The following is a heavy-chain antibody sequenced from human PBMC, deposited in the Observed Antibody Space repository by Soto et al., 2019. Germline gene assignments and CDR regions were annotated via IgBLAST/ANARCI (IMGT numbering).Heavy chain of an antibody. V-gene: IGHV3-23*01. J-gene: IGHJ4*02. CDR1: GFTFSTFA. Sequence: GGSLRLSCAASGFTFSTFAMNWVRQAPGKGLEWVSGITGGSGFTFYADSVKGRFSISRDDSENTLFLQMSSLRAEDTAKYYCAKSGPTNYFDFWGQGTLVTVSS. CDR2: ITGGSGFT. D-gene: IGHD1-26*01. CDR3: AKSGPTNYFDF.